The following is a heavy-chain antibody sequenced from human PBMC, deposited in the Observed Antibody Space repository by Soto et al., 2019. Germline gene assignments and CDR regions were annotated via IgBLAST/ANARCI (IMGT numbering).Heavy chain of an antibody. D-gene: IGHD6-25*01. CDR3: TREAGWQRMAAYD. V-gene: IGHV1-18*04. CDR2: ISAFNGDT. J-gene: IGHJ4*02. Sequence: QVQLVQSGSEVKKPGASVNVSCQAFGYTFTRYGSSWVRQVPGQGLEWLGWISAFNGDTQYAQTMKGRLTVTTDTATTTVHMQLRRLTPADTAVDDCTREAGWQRMAAYDWGRVTLVSV. CDR1: GYTFTRYG.